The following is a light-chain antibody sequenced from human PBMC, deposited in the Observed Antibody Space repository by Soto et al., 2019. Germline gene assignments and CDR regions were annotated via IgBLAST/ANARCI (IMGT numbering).Light chain of an antibody. CDR2: DNN. V-gene: IGLV1-40*01. Sequence: QSVLTQPPSVSGAPGQRVTISCTGSSSNIGAGYDVHWYQQLPGTAPRLLIYDNNNRPSGVPDRFSGSKSGASASLAITGLLAEDEAEYYCQSYDSSLSVVFGGGTQLTVL. CDR3: QSYDSSLSVV. CDR1: SSNIGAGYD. J-gene: IGLJ3*02.